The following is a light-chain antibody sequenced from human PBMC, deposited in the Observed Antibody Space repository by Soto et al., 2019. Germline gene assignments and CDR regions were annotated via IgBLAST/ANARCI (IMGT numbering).Light chain of an antibody. J-gene: IGKJ3*01. CDR3: QHYNTYSGT. V-gene: IGKV1-5*03. CDR2: RAS. CDR1: QSNNSW. Sequence: DIQMTQSPSPRSAAVGDRVTITCRASQSNNSWLAWYQQKPGKVAKLLIYRASSLESRLPSRFSGSGSGTEFTLTISSLQPDDFSTYYCQHYNTYSGTFGPGTKVDIK.